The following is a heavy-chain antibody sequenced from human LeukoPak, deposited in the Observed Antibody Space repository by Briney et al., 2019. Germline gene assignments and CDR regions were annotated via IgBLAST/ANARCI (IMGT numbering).Heavy chain of an antibody. D-gene: IGHD3-22*01. Sequence: SETLSLTCTVSGGSISSYYWSWIRQPAGKGLEWIGRIYTSGSTNYNPSLKSRVTMSVDTSKNQFSLKLSSVTAADTAMYYCARDDGDSSGYYPNWFDPWGQGTLVTVSS. V-gene: IGHV4-4*07. CDR3: ARDDGDSSGYYPNWFDP. CDR2: IYTSGST. J-gene: IGHJ5*02. CDR1: GGSISSYY.